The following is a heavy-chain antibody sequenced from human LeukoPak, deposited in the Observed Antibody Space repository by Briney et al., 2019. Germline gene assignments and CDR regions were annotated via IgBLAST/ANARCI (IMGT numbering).Heavy chain of an antibody. J-gene: IGHJ6*03. Sequence: PGGSLRLSCAASGFTFSSYSMNWVRQAPGKGLEWVSYISSSSSTIYYADSVKGRFTISRDNAKNSLYLQMNSLRAEDTAVYYCARGPEEVYYYYMDVWGKGTTVAVSS. V-gene: IGHV3-48*04. CDR3: ARGPEEVYYYYMDV. CDR1: GFTFSSYS. CDR2: ISSSSSTI.